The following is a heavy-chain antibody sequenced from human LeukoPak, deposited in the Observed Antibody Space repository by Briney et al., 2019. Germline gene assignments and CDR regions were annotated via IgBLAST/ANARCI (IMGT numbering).Heavy chain of an antibody. D-gene: IGHD3-22*01. J-gene: IGHJ4*02. V-gene: IGHV3-7*01. Sequence: GGSLRLSCAASGFTFSSNWMAWVRQAPGKGLEWVANVRQDGSDKYYVDSVEGRFTISRDNGKNSLFLQMNSLRAEDTAVYHCARDLSGIGYFDKWGQGTLVTVSS. CDR1: GFTFSSNW. CDR2: VRQDGSDK. CDR3: ARDLSGIGYFDK.